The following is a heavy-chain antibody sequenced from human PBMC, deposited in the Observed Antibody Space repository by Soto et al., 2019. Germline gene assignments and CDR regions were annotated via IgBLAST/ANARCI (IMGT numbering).Heavy chain of an antibody. D-gene: IGHD6-13*01. CDR3: ARCIAAAGTTLPKYYYGMDV. J-gene: IGHJ6*02. CDR1: GDSVSSNSAA. CDR2: TYYRSKWYN. Sequence: PSQTLSLTCAISGDSVSSNSAAWNWIRQSPSRGLEWLGRTYYRSKWYNDYAVSVKSRITINPDTSKNQFSLQLNSVTPEDTAVYYCARCIAAAGTTLPKYYYGMDVWGQGTTVTVSS. V-gene: IGHV6-1*01.